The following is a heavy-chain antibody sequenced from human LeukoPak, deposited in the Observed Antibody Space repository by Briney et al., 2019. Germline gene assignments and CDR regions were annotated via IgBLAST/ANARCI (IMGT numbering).Heavy chain of an antibody. D-gene: IGHD5-12*01. CDR1: GGSISSGDYY. CDR2: IYYTGST. CDR3: ARGGAGLRWAYDI. J-gene: IGHJ3*02. V-gene: IGHV4-30-4*01. Sequence: SQTLSLTCIVSGGSISSGDYYWSWIRQPPGKGLEWIGYIYYTGSTYYSPSLKSRVTISVDTSKNQFSLKLTSVTAADTAVYFCARGGAGLRWAYDIWGQGTMLTVSS.